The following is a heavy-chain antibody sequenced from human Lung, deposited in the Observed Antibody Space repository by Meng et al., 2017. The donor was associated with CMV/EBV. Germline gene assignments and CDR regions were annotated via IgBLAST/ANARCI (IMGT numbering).Heavy chain of an antibody. CDR2: ISAYNGNT. D-gene: IGHD1-26*01. Sequence: QAQLVHSGGEVKKPGASVKVSCKASGYTFTNYGITWVRQVPGQGLEWMGWISAYNGNTNYAQTLQGRVTMTTDTSTSTAYMELGSLRSDDTAVYYCARVEVGITSGDYWGQGTLVTGSS. J-gene: IGHJ4*02. V-gene: IGHV1-18*01. CDR1: GYTFTNYG. CDR3: ARVEVGITSGDY.